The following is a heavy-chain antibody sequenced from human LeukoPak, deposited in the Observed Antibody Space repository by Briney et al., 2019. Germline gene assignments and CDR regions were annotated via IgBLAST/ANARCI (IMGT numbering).Heavy chain of an antibody. CDR3: AGDFWSDYRSPRSLN. CDR1: GGSISSSTYY. J-gene: IGHJ4*02. CDR2: IYYSGST. V-gene: IGHV4-39*02. Sequence: PSETLSLTCTVSGGSISSSTYYWGWIRQPPGKGLVWIGNIYYSGSTYYNSSLQSRLTISVDTSKNQFALKLSSVTAADTAVYYCAGDFWSDYRSPRSLNWGQGTLVTVSS. D-gene: IGHD3-3*01.